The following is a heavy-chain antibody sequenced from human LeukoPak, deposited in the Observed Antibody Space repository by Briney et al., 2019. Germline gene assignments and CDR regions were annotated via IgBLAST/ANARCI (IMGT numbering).Heavy chain of an antibody. D-gene: IGHD6-13*01. CDR3: ARAPSYTSSWYCDR. CDR2: IYYSGST. J-gene: IGHJ4*02. Sequence: SETLSLTCTISGDSTNTYFWSWVRQPPGKGLEWIGYIYYSGSTNYNPSPKSRGTISVDTSKNQFSLKLNSVTAADTAVYYCARAPSYTSSWYCDRWGQGTLVTVSS. CDR1: GDSTNTYF. V-gene: IGHV4-59*01.